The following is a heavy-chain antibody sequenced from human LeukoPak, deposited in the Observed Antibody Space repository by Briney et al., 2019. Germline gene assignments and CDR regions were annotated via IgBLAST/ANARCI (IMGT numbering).Heavy chain of an antibody. CDR2: INPNSGGT. CDR1: GYTFTGYY. Sequence: ASVKVSCKASGYTFTGYYMHWVRQAPGQGLEWMGWINPNSGGTNYAQKFQGRVTMTRDTSISTAYMELSRLRSDDTAVYYCAPDLGYCSGGSCYEDYWGQGTLVTVSS. CDR3: APDLGYCSGGSCYEDY. V-gene: IGHV1-2*02. J-gene: IGHJ4*02. D-gene: IGHD2-15*01.